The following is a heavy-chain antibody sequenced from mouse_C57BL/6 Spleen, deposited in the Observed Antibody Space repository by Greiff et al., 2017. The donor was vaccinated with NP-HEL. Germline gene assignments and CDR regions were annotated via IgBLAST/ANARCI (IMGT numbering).Heavy chain of an antibody. CDR3: ARGYYGSSNLYY. V-gene: IGHV3-6*01. D-gene: IGHD1-1*01. J-gene: IGHJ2*01. CDR2: ISYDGSN. Sequence: ESGPGLVKPSQSLSLTCSVTGYSITSGYYWNWIRQFPGNKLEWMGYISYDGSNNYNPSLKNRISITRDTSKNQFFLKLNSVTTEDTATYYCARGYYGSSNLYYWGQGTTLTVSS. CDR1: GYSITSGYY.